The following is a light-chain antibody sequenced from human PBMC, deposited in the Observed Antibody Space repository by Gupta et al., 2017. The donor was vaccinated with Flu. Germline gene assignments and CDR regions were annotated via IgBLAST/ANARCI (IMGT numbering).Light chain of an antibody. CDR1: QSVLYSSNNKNY. Sequence: DIVMTQSPDSLVVSLGERATINCKSSQSVLYSSNNKNYLAWYQQKSGQPPKLLIYWASTRESGVPDRFSGSGSATDFTLTISSLQAEDVAVYYCQQYYSAPGSFGQGTKVEIK. V-gene: IGKV4-1*01. J-gene: IGKJ1*01. CDR3: QQYYSAPGS. CDR2: WAS.